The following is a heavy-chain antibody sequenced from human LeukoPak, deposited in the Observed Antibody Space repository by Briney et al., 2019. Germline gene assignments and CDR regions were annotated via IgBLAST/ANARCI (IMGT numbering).Heavy chain of an antibody. Sequence: PSETLSLTCTVSGGSISSYYWSWIRQPPGKGLEWIGYIYTSGSTNYNPSLKSRVTISVDTSKNQFSLKLSSVTAADTAVYYCARDLETGIAARWFDPWGQGTLVTVSS. D-gene: IGHD6-6*01. CDR1: GGSISSYY. V-gene: IGHV4-59*01. CDR3: ARDLETGIAARWFDP. CDR2: IYTSGST. J-gene: IGHJ5*02.